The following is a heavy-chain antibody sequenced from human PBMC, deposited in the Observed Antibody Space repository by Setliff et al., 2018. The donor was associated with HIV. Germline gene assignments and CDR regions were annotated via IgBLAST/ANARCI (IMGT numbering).Heavy chain of an antibody. CDR2: IYHTGST. D-gene: IGHD3-3*01. V-gene: IGHV4-39*01. CDR3: ARSIVPVASGYYYFEH. J-gene: IGHJ4*02. Sequence: SETLSLTCTVSGGSINSTSYYWGWIRQPPENGLEWIGSIYHTGSTYYKPSLKSRVTISVDTSKNQFSLRLSSVAAGDTAVYYCARSIVPVASGYYYFEHWGQGTLVTVSS. CDR1: GGSINSTSYY.